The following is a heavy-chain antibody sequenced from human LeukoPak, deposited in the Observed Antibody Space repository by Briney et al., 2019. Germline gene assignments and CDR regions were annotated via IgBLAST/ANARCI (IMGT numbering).Heavy chain of an antibody. J-gene: IGHJ4*02. CDR1: GGTFSSYA. D-gene: IGHD3-22*01. CDR2: IIPIFGTA. CDR3: ATAGGSSGYHNFDY. Sequence: SVKVSCKASGGTFSSYAFSWVRQAPGQGLEWMGGIIPIFGTANYAQKFQGRVTITTDESTSTAYMELSSLRSEDTAVYYCATAGGSSGYHNFDYWGQGTLVTVSS. V-gene: IGHV1-69*05.